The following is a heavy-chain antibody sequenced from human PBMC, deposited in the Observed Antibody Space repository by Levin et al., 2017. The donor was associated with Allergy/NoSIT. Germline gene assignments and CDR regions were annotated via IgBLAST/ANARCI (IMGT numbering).Heavy chain of an antibody. CDR3: AKELRNMVVGTALLLFFDY. D-gene: IGHD2-15*01. Sequence: PGGSLRLSCAASGFTFSSYGMHWVRQAPGKGLEWVAVISYDGSNKYYADSVKGRFTISRDNSKNTLYLQMNSLRAEDTAVYYCAKELRNMVVGTALLLFFDYWGQGTLVTVSS. CDR1: GFTFSSYG. J-gene: IGHJ4*02. V-gene: IGHV3-30*18. CDR2: ISYDGSNK.